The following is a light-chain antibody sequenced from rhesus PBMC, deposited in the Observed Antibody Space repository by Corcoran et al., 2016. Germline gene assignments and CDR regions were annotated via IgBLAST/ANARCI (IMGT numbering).Light chain of an antibody. CDR1: QSLVHSNGNTY. J-gene: IGKJ1*01. CDR2: QVS. CDR3: GQGTNVPPWT. Sequence: DVVLTQSPLSLPTTPGQPASISCRSSQSLVHSNGNTYLSWYQQKSGQPPRRLILQVSNRASGVPDRFSDSGAGTDFTLKISRVEAEDVGVYYCGQGTNVPPWTFGQGTEVEIK. V-gene: IGKV2-65*01.